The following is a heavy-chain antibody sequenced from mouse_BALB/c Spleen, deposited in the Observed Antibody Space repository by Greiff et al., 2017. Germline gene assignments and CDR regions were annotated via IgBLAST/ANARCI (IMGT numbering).Heavy chain of an antibody. CDR3: ARGGPEYAMDY. CDR1: GFTFSSFG. J-gene: IGHJ4*01. CDR2: ISSGSSTI. Sequence: EVQGVESGGGLVQPGGSRKLSCAASGFTFSSFGMHWVRQAPEKGLEWVAYISSGSSTIYYADTVKGRFTISRDNPKNTLFVQMTSLRSEDTAMYYCARGGPEYAMDYWGQGTSVTVSS. V-gene: IGHV5-17*02.